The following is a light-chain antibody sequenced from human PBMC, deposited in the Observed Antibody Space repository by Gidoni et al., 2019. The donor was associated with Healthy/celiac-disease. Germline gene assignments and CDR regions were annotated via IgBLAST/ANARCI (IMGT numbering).Light chain of an antibody. V-gene: IGKV1-39*01. CDR2: AAS. CDR3: QQSYSTPPT. Sequence: DIQMTQSPSSLSASVGDRVTITCRASQSISSYLNWYPQKPGKAPKLLIYAASSLQSGVPSRFSGSGSGTDFTLTISSLQPEDFATYYCQQSYSTPPTFGGGTKVGIK. CDR1: QSISSY. J-gene: IGKJ4*01.